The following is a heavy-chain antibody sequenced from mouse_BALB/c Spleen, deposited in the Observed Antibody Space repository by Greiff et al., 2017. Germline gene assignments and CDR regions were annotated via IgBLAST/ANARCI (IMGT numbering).Heavy chain of an antibody. J-gene: IGHJ4*01. CDR1: GYSITSGYY. Sequence: EVHLVESGPGLVKPSQSLSLTCSVTGYSITSGYYWNWIRQFPGNKLEWMGYISYDGSNNYNPSLKNRISITRDTSKNQFFLKLNSVTTEDTATYYCARAQVRYAMDYWGQGTSVTVSS. CDR3: ARAQVRYAMDY. D-gene: IGHD2-14*01. V-gene: IGHV3-6*02. CDR2: ISYDGSN.